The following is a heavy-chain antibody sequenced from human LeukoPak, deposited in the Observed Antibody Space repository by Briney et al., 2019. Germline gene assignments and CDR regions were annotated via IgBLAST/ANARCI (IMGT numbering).Heavy chain of an antibody. V-gene: IGHV5-51*01. D-gene: IGHD3-22*01. CDR3: ARLRVGGISYDSSGYYIDY. J-gene: IGHJ4*02. CDR1: GSRFTSYW. Sequence: GGSLQISCKGSGSRFTSYWIGWVRKLPGKGLEWMGIIYPAHSPTTYTPSFQRQFTISSDNSISTPYLQWSSLKASDTAMYYCARLRVGGISYDSSGYYIDYWGQGTLVTVSS. CDR2: IYPAHSPT.